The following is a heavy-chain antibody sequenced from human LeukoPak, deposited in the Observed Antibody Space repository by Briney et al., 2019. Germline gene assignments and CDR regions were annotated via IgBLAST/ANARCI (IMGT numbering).Heavy chain of an antibody. CDR2: INHSGST. CDR3: ARGRGYCSSTSCYLGRYYYYYMDV. Sequence: SSETLSLTCAVYGGSFSGYYLSWIRQPPGKGLEWIGEINHSGSTNYNPSLKSRVTISVDTSKNQFSLKLSSVTAADTAVYYCARGRGYCSSTSCYLGRYYYYYMDVWGKGPTVTVSS. V-gene: IGHV4-34*01. CDR1: GGSFSGYY. D-gene: IGHD2-2*01. J-gene: IGHJ6*03.